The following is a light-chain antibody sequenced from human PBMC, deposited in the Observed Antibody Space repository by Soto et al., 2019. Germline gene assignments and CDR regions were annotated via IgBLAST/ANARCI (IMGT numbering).Light chain of an antibody. V-gene: IGKV1-5*01. J-gene: IGKJ1*01. Sequence: DILMTQSPSTLSESVGDRVTITCRASQSIGRFLAWYQHQPGKAPKLLIYDASTLESGVPSRFSGAGSGTEFTFSITSLQPEDFGTYYCQQCYMGWTFGQGTKV. CDR1: QSIGRF. CDR3: QQCYMGWT. CDR2: DAS.